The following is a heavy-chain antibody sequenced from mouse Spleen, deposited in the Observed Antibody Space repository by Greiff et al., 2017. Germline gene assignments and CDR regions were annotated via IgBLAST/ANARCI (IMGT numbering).Heavy chain of an antibody. Sequence: VKLVESGPGLVAPSQSLSITCTVSGFSFTGYGVNWVRQRPGKGLEWLGMIWGDGSTDYNSALKSRLRISKDNSKSQVFLKMNSLQTDDTARYYCARDRRLYYGNSYYAMDYWGQGTSGPVSS. D-gene: IGHD2-1*01. J-gene: IGHJ4*01. CDR3: ARDRRLYYGNSYYAMDY. CDR2: IWGDGST. V-gene: IGHV2-6-7*01. CDR1: GFSFTGYG.